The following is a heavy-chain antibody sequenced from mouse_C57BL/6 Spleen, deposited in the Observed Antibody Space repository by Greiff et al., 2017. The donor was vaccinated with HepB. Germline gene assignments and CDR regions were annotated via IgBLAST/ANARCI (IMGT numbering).Heavy chain of an antibody. V-gene: IGHV1-42*01. Sequence: VQLQQSGPELVKPGASVKISCKASGYSFTGYYMNWVKQSPEKSLEWIGEINPSTGGTTYNQKFKAKATLTVDKSSSTAYMQLKSLTSEDSAVYYCARTPPDYYGSSYGYFDVWGTGTTVTVSS. J-gene: IGHJ1*03. D-gene: IGHD1-1*01. CDR1: GYSFTGYY. CDR3: ARTPPDYYGSSYGYFDV. CDR2: INPSTGGT.